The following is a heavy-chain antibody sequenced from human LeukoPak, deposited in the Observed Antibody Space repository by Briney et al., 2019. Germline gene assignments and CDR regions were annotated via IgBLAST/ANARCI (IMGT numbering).Heavy chain of an antibody. CDR2: ISYDGSNK. Sequence: GGSLRLSCAASGFTFSSYGMHWVRQAPGKGLEWVAVISYDGSNKYYADSVKGRFTISRDNSKNTLYLQTNSLRAEDTAVHYCAKDIHVLLWFGELWDYWGQGTLVTVSS. J-gene: IGHJ4*02. V-gene: IGHV3-30*18. D-gene: IGHD3-10*01. CDR3: AKDIHVLLWFGELWDY. CDR1: GFTFSSYG.